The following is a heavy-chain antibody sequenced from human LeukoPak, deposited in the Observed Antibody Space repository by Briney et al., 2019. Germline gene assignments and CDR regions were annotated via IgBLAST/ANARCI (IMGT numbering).Heavy chain of an antibody. D-gene: IGHD5-24*01. CDR1: GGSITGYY. CDR3: ATGRDADSARGYYDMDV. J-gene: IGHJ6*02. V-gene: IGHV4-4*07. Sequence: SATLSLTCTVSGGSITGYYWTWIRQPAGKGLEWIGRIYSGGSTNYNPPLKSRVTMSVDTSKNQFSLKLSSVTAADTAVYYCATGRDADSARGYYDMDVWGQGTTVTVSS. CDR2: IYSGGST.